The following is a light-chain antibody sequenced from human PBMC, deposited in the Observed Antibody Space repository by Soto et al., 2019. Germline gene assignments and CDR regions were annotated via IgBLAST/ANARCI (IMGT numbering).Light chain of an antibody. J-gene: IGKJ2*01. V-gene: IGKV3-15*01. CDR3: QHYYNSNT. CDR2: GAS. CDR1: QSVSSN. Sequence: EIVMTQSPATLSVSPGERATLSCRASQSVSSNLAWYQQKPGQAPRLLIYGASTRATGIPARFSGSGSGTEFTLTISSLQSEDFADYYCQHYYNSNTFGQGTKLEIK.